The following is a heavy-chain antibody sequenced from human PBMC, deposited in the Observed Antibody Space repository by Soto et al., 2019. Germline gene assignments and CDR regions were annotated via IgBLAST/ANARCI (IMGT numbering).Heavy chain of an antibody. CDR1: GFTFTSFW. V-gene: IGHV3-7*01. CDR2: IKQDGSDK. Sequence: GGSLRLSCAASGFTFTSFWMSWVRQAPGKGLEWVANIKQDGSDKYYVDSVKGRFTISRDNAKNSLYLQMNSLRAEDTAVYYCAKYYGSGSYYNFDYWGQGTLVTVSS. J-gene: IGHJ4*02. CDR3: AKYYGSGSYYNFDY. D-gene: IGHD3-10*01.